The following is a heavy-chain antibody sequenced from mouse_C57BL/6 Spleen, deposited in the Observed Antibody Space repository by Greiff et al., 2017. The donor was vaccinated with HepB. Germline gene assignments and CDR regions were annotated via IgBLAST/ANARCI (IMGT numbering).Heavy chain of an antibody. V-gene: IGHV5-4*01. CDR3: AREDYGSIDY. CDR1: GFTFSSYA. Sequence: EVNVVESGGGLVKPGGSLKLSCAASGFTFSSYAMSWVRQTPEKRLEWVATISDGGSYTYYPDNVKGRFTISRDNAKNNLYLQMSHLKTEDTAMYYCAREDYGSIDYWGQGTTLTVSS. J-gene: IGHJ2*01. CDR2: ISDGGSYT. D-gene: IGHD1-1*01.